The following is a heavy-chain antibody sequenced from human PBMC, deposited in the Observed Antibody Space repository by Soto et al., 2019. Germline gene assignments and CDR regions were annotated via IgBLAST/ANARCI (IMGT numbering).Heavy chain of an antibody. D-gene: IGHD2-2*01. Sequence: PSETLSLTCAVSGGSISSGGYYWSWIRQHPGKGLEWIGYIYYSGSTYYNPSLKSRVTISVDTSKNQFSLKLSSVTAADTAVYYCARAYPSPYYYYGMDVWGQGTTVT. CDR2: IYYSGST. CDR1: GGSISSGGYY. V-gene: IGHV4-31*11. J-gene: IGHJ6*02. CDR3: ARAYPSPYYYYGMDV.